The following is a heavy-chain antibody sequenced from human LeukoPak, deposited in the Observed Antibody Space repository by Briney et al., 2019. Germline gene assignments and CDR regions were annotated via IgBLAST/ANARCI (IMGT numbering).Heavy chain of an antibody. CDR3: AKGPHLYSGYHPDS. CDR2: ITGSGGDT. V-gene: IGHV3-23*01. J-gene: IGHJ4*02. Sequence: GGSLRLSCAASGFTISNYAMTWVRQAPGKGLEWVSTITGSGGDTYHADAVQGRFTISRDISKNTAFLQMNNLRAEDTAVYFCAKGPHLYSGYHPDSWGQGTLVNVSS. CDR1: GFTISNYA. D-gene: IGHD5-12*01.